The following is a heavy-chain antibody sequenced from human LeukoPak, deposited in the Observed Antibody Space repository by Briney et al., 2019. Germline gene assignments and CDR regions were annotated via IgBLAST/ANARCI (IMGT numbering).Heavy chain of an antibody. CDR1: GYTLTELS. CDR2: FDPEDGET. CDR3: ATLIQLWLRRYFDY. V-gene: IGHV1-24*01. J-gene: IGHJ4*02. Sequence: ASVKVSCKVSGYTLTELSMHWVRQGPGKGLEWMGGFDPEDGETIYAQKFQGRVTMTEDTSTDTAYMELSSLRSEDTAVYYCATLIQLWLRRYFDYWGQGTLVTVSS. D-gene: IGHD5-18*01.